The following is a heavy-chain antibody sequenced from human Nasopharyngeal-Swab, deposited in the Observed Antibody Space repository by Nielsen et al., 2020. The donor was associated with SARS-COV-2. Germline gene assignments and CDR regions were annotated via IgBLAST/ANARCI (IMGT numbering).Heavy chain of an antibody. D-gene: IGHD2-8*01. CDR1: GFTFSRHW. CDR2: ITSDGSST. J-gene: IGHJ4*02. CDR3: ARDRMAPGVLDY. Sequence: GESLKISCEASGFTFSRHWMHWVRQIPGKGLVWVSHITSDGSSTDYADSVKGRFTISRDNAKNTLYLQMNSLRAEDTAVYYCARDRMAPGVLDYWGQGTLVTVSS. V-gene: IGHV3-74*01.